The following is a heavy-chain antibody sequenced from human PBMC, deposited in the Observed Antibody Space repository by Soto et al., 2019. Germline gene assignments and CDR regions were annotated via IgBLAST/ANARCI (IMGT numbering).Heavy chain of an antibody. CDR2: IYRGGGT. CDR1: GFTVSSDY. Sequence: PGGSLRLSCTASGFTVSSDYMSWVRQAPGKGLEWVSIIYRGGGTYYADSVKGRFTISRDISKNTLFLQMNSLRAEDTAVYYCARDLNNWFDPWGQGTLVTVSS. V-gene: IGHV3-53*01. J-gene: IGHJ5*02. CDR3: ARDLNNWFDP.